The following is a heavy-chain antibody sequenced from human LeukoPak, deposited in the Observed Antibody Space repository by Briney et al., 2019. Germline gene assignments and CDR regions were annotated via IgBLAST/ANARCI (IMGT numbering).Heavy chain of an antibody. CDR2: IKQDGGEK. V-gene: IGHV3-7*01. CDR3: ARAGSHWHYVY. CDR1: GFTFSGFS. Sequence: GGSLRPSCAASGFTFSGFSMNWVRQSPTKGLEWVANIKQDGGEKYNVDSVKGRFTISRDNAKNSLSLQMNNLRVEDTTVYYCARAGSHWHYVYWGQGTVVTVSS. J-gene: IGHJ4*02. D-gene: IGHD3-10*01.